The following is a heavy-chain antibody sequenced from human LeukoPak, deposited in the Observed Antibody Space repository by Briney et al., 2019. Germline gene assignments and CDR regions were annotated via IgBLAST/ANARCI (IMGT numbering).Heavy chain of an antibody. CDR1: GFTFSSYS. D-gene: IGHD2-21*02. Sequence: GGSLRLSCAVSGFTFSSYSMNWVRQAPGKGLEWVSSISSSSSYIYYADSVKGRFTISRDNAKNSLYLQMNSPRAEDTAVYYWARDREEDCGCDFHLYYVDYWGQGTLVTVSS. CDR2: ISSSSSYI. CDR3: ARDREEDCGCDFHLYYVDY. V-gene: IGHV3-21*01. J-gene: IGHJ4*02.